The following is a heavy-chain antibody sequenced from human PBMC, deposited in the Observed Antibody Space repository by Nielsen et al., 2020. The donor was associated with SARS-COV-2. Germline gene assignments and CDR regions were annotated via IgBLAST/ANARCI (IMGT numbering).Heavy chain of an antibody. D-gene: IGHD6-13*01. CDR2: ISSYSGNT. J-gene: IGHJ6*02. V-gene: IGHV1-18*01. Sequence: WVRQAPGQGLEWMGWISSYSGNTNYAQKLQGRVTMTTDTSTSTAYMELRSLRSDDTAVYYCARGRRGSMYIAAARWRDYYYYYGMDVWGQGTTVTVSS. CDR3: ARGRRGSMYIAAARWRDYYYYYGMDV.